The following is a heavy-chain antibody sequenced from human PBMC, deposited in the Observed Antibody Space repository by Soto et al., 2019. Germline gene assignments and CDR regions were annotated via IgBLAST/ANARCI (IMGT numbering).Heavy chain of an antibody. D-gene: IGHD6-6*01. Sequence: PSQTLSLTCAISGDSVSSNNAAWNWIRQSPSRGLEWLGGTYYRSKWYNDYAVSVKSRISFNPDTSKNQFSLQMKSVIPEDTAVYYCARAKEYSSSSGMDVWGQGTTVTVSS. J-gene: IGHJ6*02. CDR3: ARAKEYSSSSGMDV. CDR2: TYYRSKWYN. CDR1: GDSVSSNNAA. V-gene: IGHV6-1*01.